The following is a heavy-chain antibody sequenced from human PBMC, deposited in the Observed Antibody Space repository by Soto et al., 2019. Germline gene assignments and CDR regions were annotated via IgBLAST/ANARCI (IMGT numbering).Heavy chain of an antibody. Sequence: ASVKVSCKASGYIFTGYYIHWVRQAPGQGLEWLGWINSNTSVTHFAQKFEGRVTLTRDTSISTAYMDLPRLTSDDTAVYFCARALYSNLNYLANWGQGTLVTVSS. D-gene: IGHD2-21*01. CDR2: INSNTSVT. CDR1: GYIFTGYY. CDR3: ARALYSNLNYLAN. V-gene: IGHV1-2*02. J-gene: IGHJ4*02.